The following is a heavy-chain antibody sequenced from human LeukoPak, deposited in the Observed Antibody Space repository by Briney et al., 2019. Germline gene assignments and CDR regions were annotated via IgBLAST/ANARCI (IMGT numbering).Heavy chain of an antibody. V-gene: IGHV3-21*04. CDR1: GFTFSSYS. CDR3: AIEQHDYGDHFDF. J-gene: IGHJ4*02. Sequence: PGGSLRLSCAASGFTFSSYSMNWVRQAPGKGLEWVSSISSSSSYIYYADSVKGRFTISRDNAKNSLYLQMNSLRAEDTAMYYCAIEQHDYGDHFDFWGRGTLVTVSS. D-gene: IGHD4-17*01. CDR2: ISSSSSYI.